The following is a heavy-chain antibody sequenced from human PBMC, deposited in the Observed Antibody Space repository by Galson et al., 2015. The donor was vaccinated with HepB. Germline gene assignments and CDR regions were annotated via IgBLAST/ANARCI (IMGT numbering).Heavy chain of an antibody. J-gene: IGHJ6*02. V-gene: IGHV3-7*03. CDR1: GFSFRSYW. Sequence: SLRLSCAASGFSFRSYWMTWVRQAPGKGLEWVANIKHDGSEKYYVDSVKGRFTISRDNAKNSLYSQMNSLKVEDTAVYYCARARGLEVWGQGTTVTVSS. CDR3: ARARGLEV. CDR2: IKHDGSEK.